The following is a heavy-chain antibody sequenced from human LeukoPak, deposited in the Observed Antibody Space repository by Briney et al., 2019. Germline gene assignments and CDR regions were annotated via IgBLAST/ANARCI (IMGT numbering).Heavy chain of an antibody. Sequence: GGSLRLSCVASGFTFSRYGMHWVRQAPGKGLEWVAFIPYHENMEYYADSVKGRFTVSRDDSKNTVYPEMNRLRPEDTAVYYCVRTGLLKNWFDPWGHGTQVTVSS. CDR1: GFTFSRYG. D-gene: IGHD1-1*01. CDR3: VRTGLLKNWFDP. V-gene: IGHV3-30*02. J-gene: IGHJ5*02. CDR2: IPYHENME.